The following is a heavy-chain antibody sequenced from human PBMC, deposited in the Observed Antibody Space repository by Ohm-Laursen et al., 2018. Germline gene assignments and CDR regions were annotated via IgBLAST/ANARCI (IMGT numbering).Heavy chain of an antibody. CDR1: GYTFTGYY. J-gene: IGHJ5*02. V-gene: IGHV1-2*02. CDR2: INPNSGGT. D-gene: IGHD4-23*01. CDR3: ARAPTTVVTPRWFDP. Sequence: ASVKVSCKASGYTFTGYYMHWVRQAPGQGLEWMGWINPNSGGTNYAQKFQGRVTVTRDTSISTAYMELSRLRSADTAVYYCARAPTTVVTPRWFDPWGQGTLVTVSS.